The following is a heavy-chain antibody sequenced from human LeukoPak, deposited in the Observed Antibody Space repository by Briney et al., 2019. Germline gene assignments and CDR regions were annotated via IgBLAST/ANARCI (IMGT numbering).Heavy chain of an antibody. Sequence: GGSLRLSCAASGFTFSSYWMSWVRQAPGKGLELEANIKQDGSEKYYVDSVKGRFTISRDNAKNSLYLQMNSLRAEDTAVYYCARQHCSGGSCYSKWDYYYMDVWGKGTTVTVSS. D-gene: IGHD2-15*01. J-gene: IGHJ6*03. CDR3: ARQHCSGGSCYSKWDYYYMDV. CDR2: IKQDGSEK. V-gene: IGHV3-7*01. CDR1: GFTFSSYW.